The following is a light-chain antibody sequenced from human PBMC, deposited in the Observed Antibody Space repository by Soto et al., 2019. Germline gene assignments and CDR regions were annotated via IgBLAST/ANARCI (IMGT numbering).Light chain of an antibody. Sequence: DIVLTQSPATLSLSPGERATLSCRASQSVSNSLAWYQQRPGQAPRLIIYEASKRATGIPASFSGSGSGTDFTLTMSRLESEDFAVYYCQQRSTWPWTFGQGTNLEI. CDR1: QSVSNS. V-gene: IGKV3-11*01. CDR3: QQRSTWPWT. J-gene: IGKJ2*02. CDR2: EAS.